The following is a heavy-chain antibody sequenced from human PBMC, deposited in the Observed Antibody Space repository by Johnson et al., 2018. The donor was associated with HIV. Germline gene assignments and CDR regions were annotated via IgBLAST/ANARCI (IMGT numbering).Heavy chain of an antibody. CDR3: ARGPGDNWDAVDI. V-gene: IGHV3-7*05. D-gene: IGHD1-1*01. Sequence: VQLVESGGGLVKPGGSLRLSCTASRFTFATYWMSWVRQAPGKGLEWVANIKQDGSEKSFVDSVKGRFTISRDNAKNSLYLQMNSLRDEDTAVYYCARGPGDNWDAVDIWGQGTMVTVSS. CDR2: IKQDGSEK. CDR1: RFTFATYW. J-gene: IGHJ3*02.